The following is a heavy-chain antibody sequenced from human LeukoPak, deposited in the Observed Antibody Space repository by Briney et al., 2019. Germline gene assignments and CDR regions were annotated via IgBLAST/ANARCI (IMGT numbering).Heavy chain of an antibody. CDR3: TRSLDY. CDR1: GFSFSDSW. CDR2: IKPDGSEI. D-gene: IGHD2-15*01. J-gene: IGHJ4*02. V-gene: IGHV3-7*02. Sequence: GGSLRLSCAASGFSFSDSWMDWVRQAPGKGLEWVANIKPDGSEIYYVDAVKGRFTISRDNAKNSLYLQMNSLRAEDSAVYYCTRSLDYWGQGILVTVSS.